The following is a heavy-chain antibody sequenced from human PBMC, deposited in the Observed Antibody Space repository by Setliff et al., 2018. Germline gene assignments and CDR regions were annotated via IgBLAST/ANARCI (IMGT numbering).Heavy chain of an antibody. J-gene: IGHJ4*02. V-gene: IGHV1-18*01. CDR3: AKQGDLAFDY. Sequence: ASVKVSCKAPGYIFSTYGITWVRQAPGQGLEWMGWISANNGHTKYVQKFQGRVTMTTDTSTATAYMELRGLRSDDTAVYFCAKQGDLAFDYWGQGTQVTVSS. D-gene: IGHD3-16*01. CDR2: ISANNGHT. CDR1: GYIFSTYG.